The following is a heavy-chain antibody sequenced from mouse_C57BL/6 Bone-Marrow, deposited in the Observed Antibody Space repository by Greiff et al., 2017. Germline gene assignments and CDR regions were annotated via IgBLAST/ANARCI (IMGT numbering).Heavy chain of an antibody. J-gene: IGHJ3*01. V-gene: IGHV5-4*03. CDR1: GFTFSSYA. CDR3: ARVYDYDGAWFAY. Sequence: EAKLVESGGGLVKPGGSLKLSCAASGFTFSSYAMSWVRQTPEKRLEWVATISDGGSYTYYPDNVKGRFTISRDNARTNRYLQMSHLKSEDTAMYYCARVYDYDGAWFAYWGQGTLVTVSA. CDR2: ISDGGSYT. D-gene: IGHD2-4*01.